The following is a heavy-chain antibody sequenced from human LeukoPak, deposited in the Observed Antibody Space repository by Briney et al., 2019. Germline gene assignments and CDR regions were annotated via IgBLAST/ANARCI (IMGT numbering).Heavy chain of an antibody. CDR3: ARVKRLVAAAGTRRWFDP. D-gene: IGHD6-13*01. CDR2: INHSGST. J-gene: IGHJ5*02. CDR1: GGSFSGYY. Sequence: SETLSLTCAVYGGSFSGYYWSWIRQPPGKGLEWIGEINHSGSTNYNPSLKSRVTISVDTSKNQFSLGLSSVTAADTAVYYCARVKRLVAAAGTRRWFDPWGQGTLVTVSS. V-gene: IGHV4-34*01.